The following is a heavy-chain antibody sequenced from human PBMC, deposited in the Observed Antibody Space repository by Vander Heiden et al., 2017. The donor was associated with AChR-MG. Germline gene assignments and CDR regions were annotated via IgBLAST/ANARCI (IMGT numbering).Heavy chain of an antibody. Sequence: QVQLVQSGAEVKKPGTSVRVSCKASGYVFTGYYMHWVRQAPGQGLEWVGSINPNTGVTDYAPRFQARVTLTTDTSITTAYMDLSGLTSDDTAVYYCARDVPSRDAAVHTGDFDYWGQGTLVTVSS. V-gene: IGHV1-2*02. CDR1: GYVFTGYY. CDR3: ARDVPSRDAAVHTGDFDY. J-gene: IGHJ4*02. CDR2: INPNTGVT. D-gene: IGHD5-18*01.